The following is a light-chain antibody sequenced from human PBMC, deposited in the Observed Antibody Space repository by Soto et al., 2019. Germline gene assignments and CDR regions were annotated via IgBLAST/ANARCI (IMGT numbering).Light chain of an antibody. CDR3: KQYGSSPPT. CDR1: QSVSSSY. V-gene: IGKV3-20*01. J-gene: IGKJ1*01. Sequence: DIVLTQSPGTLSLSPGERDTLSCRASQSVSSSYLAWYQQKPGQAPRLLIYGAYSRATGIQDRFSGSGSGTDFTLTIRRLEPEDFAVYYCKQYGSSPPTFGQGTKVDIK. CDR2: GAY.